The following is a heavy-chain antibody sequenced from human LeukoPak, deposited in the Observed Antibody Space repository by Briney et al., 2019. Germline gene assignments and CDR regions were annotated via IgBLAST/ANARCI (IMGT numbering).Heavy chain of an antibody. CDR1: GFTFSSYS. V-gene: IGHV3-48*04. CDR3: AKDPLTGDSDY. D-gene: IGHD7-27*01. Sequence: GGSLRLSCAASGFTFSSYSMNWVRQAPGKGLEWVSYISSSSSTIYYADSVKGRFTISRDNAKNSLYLQMNSLRAEDTAVYYCAKDPLTGDSDYWGQGTLVTVSS. CDR2: ISSSSSTI. J-gene: IGHJ4*02.